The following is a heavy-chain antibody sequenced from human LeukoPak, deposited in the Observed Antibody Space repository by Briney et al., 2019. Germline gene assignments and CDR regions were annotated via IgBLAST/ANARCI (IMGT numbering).Heavy chain of an antibody. D-gene: IGHD5-18*01. CDR3: ATRNGLPRSFDY. Sequence: GGSLRLSCAASGFIFSSYVMSWVRQAPGKGLEWVSVITGGGGSTYYADSVKGRFTISRDNSKNTVFLQMNSLRGEDTATYFCATRNGLPRSFDYWGQGTLVTVSS. CDR1: GFIFSSYV. J-gene: IGHJ4*02. CDR2: ITGGGGST. V-gene: IGHV3-23*01.